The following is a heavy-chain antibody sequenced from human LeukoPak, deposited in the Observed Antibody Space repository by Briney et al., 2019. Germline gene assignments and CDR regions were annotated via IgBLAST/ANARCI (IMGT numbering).Heavy chain of an antibody. CDR3: ARDRSSNDY. J-gene: IGHJ4*02. CDR1: GYTFTSYG. V-gene: IGHV1-18*01. Sequence: GASVKVSCKGSGYTFTSYGISWVRQAPGQGLEWMGWISAYDGNTNYAQKLQDRVTMTTDTSTSTAYMELKSLRSDDTAVYYCARDRSSNDYWGQGTLVTVSS. CDR2: ISAYDGNT.